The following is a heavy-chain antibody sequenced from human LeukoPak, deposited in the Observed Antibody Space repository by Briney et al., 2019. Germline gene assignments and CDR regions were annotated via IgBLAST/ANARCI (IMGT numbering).Heavy chain of an antibody. CDR2: INTDGSST. V-gene: IGHV3-74*01. J-gene: IGHJ6*03. CDR3: ARVRSMSYYMDV. Sequence: GGSLRLSCAASGFTFSSYWMHWVRQAPGKGLVWVSRINTDGSSTSYADSVKGRFTISRDNAKNTLYLQMNSLRAEDTAVYYCARVRSMSYYMDVWGKGTTVTVSS. D-gene: IGHD2/OR15-2a*01. CDR1: GFTFSSYW.